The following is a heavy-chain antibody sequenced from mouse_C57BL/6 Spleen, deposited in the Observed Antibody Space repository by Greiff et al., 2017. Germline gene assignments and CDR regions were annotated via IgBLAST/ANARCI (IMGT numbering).Heavy chain of an antibody. CDR2: IDPSDSYT. CDR3: ARGSGNSRMDY. V-gene: IGHV1-50*01. Sequence: QVQLQQPGAELVKPGASVKLSCKASGYTFTSYWMQWVKQRPGQGLEWIGEIDPSDSYTNYNQKFKGKATLTVDTSSSTAYMQLSSLTSEDSAVYYCARGSGNSRMDYWGQGTTLTVSS. J-gene: IGHJ2*01. CDR1: GYTFTSYW. D-gene: IGHD1-3*01.